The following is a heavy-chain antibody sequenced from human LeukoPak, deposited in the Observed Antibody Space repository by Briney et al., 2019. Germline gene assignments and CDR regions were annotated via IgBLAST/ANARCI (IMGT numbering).Heavy chain of an antibody. V-gene: IGHV3-23*01. J-gene: IGHJ4*02. CDR2: ISGSGGST. CDR3: AKDYLFDYYDSSGYYYVLDY. Sequence: GGSLRLSCAASGFTFSSYAMSWVRQAPGKGLEWVSAISGSGGSTYYADSVKGRFTISRDNSKNTLYLQMNSLRAEDTAVYYCAKDYLFDYYDSSGYYYVLDYWGQGTLVTVS. CDR1: GFTFSSYA. D-gene: IGHD3-22*01.